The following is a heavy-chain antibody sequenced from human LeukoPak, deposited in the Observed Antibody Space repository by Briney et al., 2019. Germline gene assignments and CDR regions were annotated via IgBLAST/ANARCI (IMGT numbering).Heavy chain of an antibody. CDR3: AKDQTVAVAGPFDN. V-gene: IGHV3-23*01. CDR1: GFTFNNFA. CDR2: ISGSAVST. Sequence: GGSLRLSCTASGFTFNNFAKSWVRQAPGKGLEWVSGISGSAVSTFYADSVKGRFTISRDNSKTTLYLHMDSLRVEDTAVYYCAKDQTVAVAGPFDNWGQGTLVTVSS. D-gene: IGHD6-19*01. J-gene: IGHJ4*02.